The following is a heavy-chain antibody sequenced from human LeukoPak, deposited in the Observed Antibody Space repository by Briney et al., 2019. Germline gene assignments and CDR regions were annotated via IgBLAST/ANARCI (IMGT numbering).Heavy chain of an antibody. CDR3: ARRGAYDDYGENYGMDV. CDR1: GGSISSSNYY. CDR2: IHSSGST. V-gene: IGHV4-39*01. J-gene: IGHJ6*02. Sequence: SETLSLTCTVSGGSISSSNYYWGWIRQPPGKGLEWIGSIHSSGSTDYNPSLKSRATISIDTSRTQFSLKLSSVTAADTAVYYCARRGAYDDYGENYGMDVWGQGTTVTVSS. D-gene: IGHD4-17*01.